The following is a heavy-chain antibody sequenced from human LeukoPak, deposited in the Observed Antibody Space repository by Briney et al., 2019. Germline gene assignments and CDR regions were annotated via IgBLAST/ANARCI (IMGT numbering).Heavy chain of an antibody. CDR1: GFSVSTNY. J-gene: IGHJ5*02. CDR3: ARDKNWFDP. Sequence: GGSLRLSCAASGFSVSTNYMSWVRQPPGKGLEWVSVMYSGGSTYYADSVKGRFTISRDSSKNTLYLQMSSLRAEDTAVYYCARDKNWFDPWGQGTLVTVSS. CDR2: MYSGGST. V-gene: IGHV3-66*02.